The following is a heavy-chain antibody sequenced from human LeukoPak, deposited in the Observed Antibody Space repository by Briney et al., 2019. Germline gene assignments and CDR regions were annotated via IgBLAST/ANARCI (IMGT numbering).Heavy chain of an antibody. D-gene: IGHD3-9*01. CDR3: ASGLRYFDLYY. Sequence: SETLSLTCTVSGGSFSPYYWSWIRQPPGKGLEWIGYISHSGSTNYSPSLKSRVTISVDTSKNQFSLKLSSVTAADTAVYYCASGLRYFDLYYWGQGTLVTVSS. CDR1: GGSFSPYY. J-gene: IGHJ4*02. CDR2: ISHSGST. V-gene: IGHV4-59*08.